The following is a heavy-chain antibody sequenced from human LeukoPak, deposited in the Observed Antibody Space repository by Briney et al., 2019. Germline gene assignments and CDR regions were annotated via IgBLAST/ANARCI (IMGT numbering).Heavy chain of an antibody. J-gene: IGHJ5*02. CDR2: ISGYNGNT. CDR3: ARDYGSGSYPNWFDP. D-gene: IGHD3-10*01. Sequence: GASVKVSCKASGYTFTSYHITWVRQAPGQGLEWMGWISGYNGNTNYAQKFQGRVSMTTDTSTSTAYIELRSLRSDDTAVYYCARDYGSGSYPNWFDPWGQGTLVTVSS. V-gene: IGHV1-18*01. CDR1: GYTFTSYH.